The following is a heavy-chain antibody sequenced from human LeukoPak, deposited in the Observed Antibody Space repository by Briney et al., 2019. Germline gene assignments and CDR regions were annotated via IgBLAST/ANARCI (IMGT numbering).Heavy chain of an antibody. D-gene: IGHD3-22*01. V-gene: IGHV3-21*01. Sequence: GQSLRLSCAASGFTFSSYSMNWVRQAPGKGLEWVSSISSSSSYIYYADSVKGRFTISRDNAKNSLYLQMNSLRAEDTAVYYCAKAACYYDCSGYNYWGQGTLVTVSS. CDR1: GFTFSSYS. J-gene: IGHJ4*02. CDR3: AKAACYYDCSGYNY. CDR2: ISSSSSYI.